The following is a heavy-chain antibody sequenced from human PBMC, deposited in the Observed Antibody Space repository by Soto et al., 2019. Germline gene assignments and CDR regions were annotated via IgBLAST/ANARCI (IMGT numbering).Heavy chain of an antibody. CDR1: GGTFSSFG. CDR3: AREASGYDF. CDR2: IIPVFGRP. V-gene: IGHV1-69*13. D-gene: IGHD5-12*01. Sequence: SVKVSCKASGGTFSSFGISWVRQAPGQGLEWMGGIIPVFGRPNYAQRFRGRLTITADESTNTSYMELIDLTSEDTAVYYCAREASGYDFWGQGSQVTVSS. J-gene: IGHJ1*01.